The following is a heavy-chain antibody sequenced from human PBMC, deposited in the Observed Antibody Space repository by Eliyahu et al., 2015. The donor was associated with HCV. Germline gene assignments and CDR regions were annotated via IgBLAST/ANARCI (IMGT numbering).Heavy chain of an antibody. CDR3: ASANPADY. J-gene: IGHJ4*02. CDR2: ISSSSNYI. Sequence: EVQLVESGGGLVKPGGSLRISCAASGITYSSYSMNWVRQAPGKGLEWVSSISSSSNYIYYADSVKGRFTISRDNAKNSLYLQMNSLRADDTAMYYCASANPADYWGQGTLVTVSS. V-gene: IGHV3-21*02. CDR1: GITYSSYS.